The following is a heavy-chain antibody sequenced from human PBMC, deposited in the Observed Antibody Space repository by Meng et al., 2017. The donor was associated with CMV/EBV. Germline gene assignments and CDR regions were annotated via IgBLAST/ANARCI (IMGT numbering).Heavy chain of an antibody. CDR2: INHSGST. CDR1: GGSFSGYY. CDR3: AREDRPLVHCSSTSCRTNYYYYGMDV. J-gene: IGHJ6*02. V-gene: IGHV4-34*01. Sequence: SETLSLTCAVYGGSFSGYYWSWIRQPPGKGLEWIGEINHSGSTNYNPSLKSRVTISVDTSKNQFSLKLSSVTAADTAVYYCAREDRPLVHCSSTSCRTNYYYYGMDVWGQGTTVTVSS. D-gene: IGHD2-2*01.